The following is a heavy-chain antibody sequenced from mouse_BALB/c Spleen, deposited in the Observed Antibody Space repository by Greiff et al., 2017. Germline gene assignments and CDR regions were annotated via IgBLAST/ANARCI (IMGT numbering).Heavy chain of an antibody. CDR1: GFTFSSFG. V-gene: IGHV5-17*02. CDR3: ARSANRNWYFDV. J-gene: IGHJ1*01. D-gene: IGHD6-1*01. Sequence: EVKLMESGGGLVQPGGSRKLSCAASGFTFSSFGMHWVRQAPEKGLEWVAYISSGSSTIYYADTVKGRFTISRDNPKNTLFLQMTSLRSEDTAMYYCARSANRNWYFDVWGAGTTVTVSS. CDR2: ISSGSSTI.